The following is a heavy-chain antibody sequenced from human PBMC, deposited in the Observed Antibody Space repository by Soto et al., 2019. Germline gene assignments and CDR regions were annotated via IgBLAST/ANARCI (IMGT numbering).Heavy chain of an antibody. CDR1: GFILSECA. J-gene: IGHJ6*03. Sequence: PXXSLRLSFATSGFILSECAMNWVRQAPGKGLEWVSYISSSSSVIDYADSVKGRFTVSRDNARNSLYLQMNSLRAEDTAVYYCARDLSWGSNWYYYMDVWGKGTTVTVS. V-gene: IGHV3-48*01. CDR2: ISSSSSVI. D-gene: IGHD7-27*01. CDR3: ARDLSWGSNWYYYMDV.